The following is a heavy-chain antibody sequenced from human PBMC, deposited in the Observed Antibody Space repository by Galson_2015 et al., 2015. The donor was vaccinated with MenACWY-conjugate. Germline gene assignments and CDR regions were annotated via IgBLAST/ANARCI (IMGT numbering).Heavy chain of an antibody. J-gene: IGHJ4*02. D-gene: IGHD2-21*02. CDR2: IYYSGST. CDR3: ARRAYCGGDCYTSDY. CDR1: GGSISSYY. Sequence: VTLSLTCTVSGGSISSYYWSWIRQPPGKGLEWIGYIYYSGSTNYNPSLKSRVTISVDTSKNKFSLKLSSVTAADTAVYYCARRAYCGGDCYTSDYWGQGTLVTVSS. V-gene: IGHV4-59*08.